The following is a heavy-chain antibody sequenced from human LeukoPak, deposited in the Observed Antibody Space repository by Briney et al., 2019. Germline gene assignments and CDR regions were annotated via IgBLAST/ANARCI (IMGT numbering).Heavy chain of an antibody. D-gene: IGHD3-22*01. CDR1: GYTFTSYY. V-gene: IGHV1-46*01. CDR3: ARLLHYYDSSGYYQYYFDY. CDR2: INPSDGSA. Sequence: ASATVSCTASGYTFTSYYLHWVRQAPAQGLEWMGIINPSDGSAPYAQKFQGRVTMDRDTSTSRVYMELSSPRSEDTAVYYCARLLHYYDSSGYYQYYFDYWGQGTLVTVSS. J-gene: IGHJ4*02.